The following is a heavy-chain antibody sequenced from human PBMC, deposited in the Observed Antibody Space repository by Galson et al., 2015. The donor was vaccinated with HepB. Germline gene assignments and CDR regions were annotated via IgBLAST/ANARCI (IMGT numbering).Heavy chain of an antibody. CDR3: ARDPGIADSWYYFDC. V-gene: IGHV3-48*02. J-gene: IGHJ4*02. CDR2: ITSGSSAT. CDR1: GFTFRSHS. D-gene: IGHD6-13*01. Sequence: SLRLSCAASGFTFRSHSMTWVRQAPGKGLEWISYITSGSSATYYAGSVRGRFTISRDDAENSLYQQMNSLKDEDTAVYYCARDPGIADSWYYFDCWGQGTPVTGSS.